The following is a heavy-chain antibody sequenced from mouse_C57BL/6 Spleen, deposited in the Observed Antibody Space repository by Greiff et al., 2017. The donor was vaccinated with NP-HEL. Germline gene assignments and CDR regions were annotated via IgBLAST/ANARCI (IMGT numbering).Heavy chain of an antibody. CDR3: ARGGITGYFDV. CDR2: IHPNSGST. CDR1: GYTFTSYW. J-gene: IGHJ1*03. Sequence: QVQLKESGAELVKPGASVKLSCKASGYTFTSYWMHWVKQRPGQGLEWIGMIHPNSGSTNYNEKFKSKATLTVDKSSSTAYMQLSSLTSEDSAVYYCARGGITGYFDVWGTGTTVTVSS. V-gene: IGHV1-64*01.